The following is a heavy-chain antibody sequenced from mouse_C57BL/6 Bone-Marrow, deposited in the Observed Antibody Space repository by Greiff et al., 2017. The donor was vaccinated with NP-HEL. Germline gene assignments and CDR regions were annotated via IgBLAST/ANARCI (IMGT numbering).Heavy chain of an antibody. J-gene: IGHJ4*01. V-gene: IGHV5-6*01. CDR3: ARPDGYYVGYAMDY. D-gene: IGHD2-3*01. Sequence: EVKLVESGGDLVKPGGSLKLSCAASGFTFSSYGMSWVRQTPDKRLEWVATISSGGSYTYYPDSVKGRFTISRDNAKNTLYLQMSSLKSEDTAMYYCARPDGYYVGYAMDYWGQGTSVTVSS. CDR1: GFTFSSYG. CDR2: ISSGGSYT.